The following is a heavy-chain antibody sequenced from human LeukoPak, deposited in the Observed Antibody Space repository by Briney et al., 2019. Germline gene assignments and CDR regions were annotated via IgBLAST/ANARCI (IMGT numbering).Heavy chain of an antibody. D-gene: IGHD4-17*01. CDR2: MNPNSGNT. V-gene: IGHV1-8*01. J-gene: IGHJ4*02. Sequence: ASVKVSCKASGYTCTIYDINWGRQATGQGLEWMGWMNPNSGNTGYAQKFQGRVTMTRNTTISTAYMEMSSLRSEDTAVYYCARGIGSTTVTTLEYYFDYRGQGTLVTVSS. CDR1: GYTCTIYD. CDR3: ARGIGSTTVTTLEYYFDY.